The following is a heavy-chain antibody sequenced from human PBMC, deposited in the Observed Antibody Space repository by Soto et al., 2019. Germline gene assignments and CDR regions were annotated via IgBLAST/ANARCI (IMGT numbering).Heavy chain of an antibody. Sequence: ASVKVSCKASGYTFTCYYMHWVRQAPGQGLEWMGIINPSGGSTSYAQKFQGRVTMTRDTSTSTVYMELSSLRSEDTAVYYCARDRGQTATHIVVVPAALKHWGQGTLVTVSS. CDR3: ARDRGQTATHIVVVPAALKH. CDR1: GYTFTCYY. J-gene: IGHJ4*02. CDR2: INPSGGST. D-gene: IGHD2-2*01. V-gene: IGHV1-46*03.